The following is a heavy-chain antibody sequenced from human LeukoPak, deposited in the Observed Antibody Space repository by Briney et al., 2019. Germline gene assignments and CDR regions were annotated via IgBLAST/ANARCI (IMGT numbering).Heavy chain of an antibody. Sequence: SQTLSLTCALSGDSVSNNNGAWNWGRQSRSRGLEWLVRTYYRSQWYNDYARSVMTRISVDPDTSKNQFSLHLSSVTPDDTAVYYCAGGSAFDVCGQGTMVTASS. CDR2: TYYRSQWYN. CDR3: AGGSAFDV. V-gene: IGHV6-1*01. J-gene: IGHJ3*01. CDR1: GDSVSNNNGA.